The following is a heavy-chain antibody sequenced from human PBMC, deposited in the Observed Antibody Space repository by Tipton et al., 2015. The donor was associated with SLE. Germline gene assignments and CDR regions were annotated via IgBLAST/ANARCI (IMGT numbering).Heavy chain of an antibody. CDR2: IYTTGTT. J-gene: IGHJ6*03. CDR1: GVSVSSRSYY. Sequence: LRLSCSVSGVSVSSRSYYWSWIRQPAGKGLEWIGRIYTTGTTNYNPSLKSRVTISLDTAKNQFSLRLSSVTAADTAAYYCARESWDYYYMDVWGNGTTVTVSS. CDR3: ARESWDYYYMDV. D-gene: IGHD7-27*01. V-gene: IGHV4-61*02.